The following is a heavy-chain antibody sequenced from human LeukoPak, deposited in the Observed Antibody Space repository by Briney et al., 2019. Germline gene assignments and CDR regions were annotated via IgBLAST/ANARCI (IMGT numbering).Heavy chain of an antibody. J-gene: IGHJ4*02. V-gene: IGHV3-23*01. Sequence: PGESLRLSCAASGFTFASYWMHWVRQAPGKGLEWVSTINISGGSTFYADSVKGRFTISRDNSKNTLSLQMNSLRAEDTAICYCAKGESKDYLNYFDYLNYFDHWGQGALVTVSS. CDR1: GFTFASYW. CDR3: AKGESKDYLNYFDYLNYFDH. D-gene: IGHD2/OR15-2a*01. CDR2: INISGGST.